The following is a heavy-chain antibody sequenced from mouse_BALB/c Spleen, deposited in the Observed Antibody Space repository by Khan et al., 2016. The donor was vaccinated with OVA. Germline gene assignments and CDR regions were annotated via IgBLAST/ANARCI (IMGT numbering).Heavy chain of an antibody. V-gene: IGHV5-12*02. J-gene: IGHJ4*01. Sequence: EVELVESGGGLVQPGGSLKLSCATSGFTFSDYYMYWVRQTPEKRLEWVAYISNGGGSTYYPDTVKGRFTISRDNAKHTLYLQMSRLKSEDPAMYYCARQLYGAMDHWGQGTSVTVSS. D-gene: IGHD2-12*01. CDR2: ISNGGGST. CDR3: ARQLYGAMDH. CDR1: GFTFSDYY.